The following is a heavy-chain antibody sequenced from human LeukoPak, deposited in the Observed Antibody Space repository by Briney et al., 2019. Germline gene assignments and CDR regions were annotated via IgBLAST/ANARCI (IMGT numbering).Heavy chain of an antibody. CDR1: AASISSSSHH. CDR3: VRHDGRGGATMGAFDS. Sequence: PSETLSLTCTFSAASISSSSHHWGWIRQSPGKGLEWIGSIYYGQTIYYNPSLNSRVTISVVTSKDQFTLQLNSVTAADTAVYYCVRHDGRGGATMGAFDSWGQGSLVTVSS. V-gene: IGHV4-39*01. J-gene: IGHJ5*01. D-gene: IGHD4/OR15-4a*01. CDR2: IYYGQTI.